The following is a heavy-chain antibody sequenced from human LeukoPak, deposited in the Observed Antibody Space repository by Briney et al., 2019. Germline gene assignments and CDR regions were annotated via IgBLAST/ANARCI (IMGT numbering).Heavy chain of an antibody. CDR2: ISAYNGNT. J-gene: IGHJ4*02. D-gene: IGHD4-17*01. Sequence: ASVKVSCKASGYTFTGYYMHWVRQAPGQGLEWMGWISAYNGNTNYAQKLQGRVTMNTDTSTSTAYMELRSLRSDDTAVYYSARALWDYGDYPVNYWGQGTLVTVSS. CDR1: GYTFTGYY. CDR3: ARALWDYGDYPVNY. V-gene: IGHV1-18*04.